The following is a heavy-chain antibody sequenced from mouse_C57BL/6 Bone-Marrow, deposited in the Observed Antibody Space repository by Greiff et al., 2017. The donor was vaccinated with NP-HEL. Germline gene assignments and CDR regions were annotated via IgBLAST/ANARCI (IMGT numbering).Heavy chain of an antibody. D-gene: IGHD1-1*01. Sequence: EVQLQQSGAELVRPGASVKLSCTASGFNITDYYMHWVKQRPEQGLEWIGRIDPEDGGTEYAPKFQGKATMTADTSSNTAYLQLSSLTSEDTAVYYCTTKLRRSWFAYWGQGTLVTVSA. CDR2: IDPEDGGT. CDR3: TTKLRRSWFAY. V-gene: IGHV14-1*01. CDR1: GFNITDYY. J-gene: IGHJ3*01.